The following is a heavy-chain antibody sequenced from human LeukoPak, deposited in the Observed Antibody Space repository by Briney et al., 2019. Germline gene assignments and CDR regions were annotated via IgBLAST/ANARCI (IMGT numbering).Heavy chain of an antibody. Sequence: SETLSLTCAVSGGSISSGGYSWSWIRQPPGKGLEWIGYIYHSGSTYYNPSLKSRVTISVDRSKNQFSLKLSSVTAADTAVYYCARGGLYSSSWYFRYYYDSSGYYGSFDYWGQGTLVIVSS. J-gene: IGHJ4*02. CDR3: ARGGLYSSSWYFRYYYDSSGYYGSFDY. CDR1: GGSISSGGYS. D-gene: IGHD3-22*01. CDR2: IYHSGST. V-gene: IGHV4-30-2*01.